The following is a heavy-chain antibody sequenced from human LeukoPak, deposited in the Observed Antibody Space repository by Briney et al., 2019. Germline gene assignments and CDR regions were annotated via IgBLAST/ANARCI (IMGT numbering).Heavy chain of an antibody. CDR1: GYSFTSYW. Sequence: GEFLQISSKGSGYSFTSYWICCLRQTPGKRLEWVGIFYPGDSNTNYSPSFQGQVTISADKSISTAYLQWSSLKASDTAMYYCARGYYYGSFDPWGQGTLVTVSS. CDR3: ARGYYYGSFDP. J-gene: IGHJ5*02. D-gene: IGHD3-10*01. V-gene: IGHV5-51*01. CDR2: FYPGDSNT.